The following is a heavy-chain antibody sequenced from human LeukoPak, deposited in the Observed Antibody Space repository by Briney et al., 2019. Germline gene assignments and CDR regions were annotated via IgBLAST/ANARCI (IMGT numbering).Heavy chain of an antibody. CDR1: GGSISSGDYY. D-gene: IGHD3-22*01. CDR3: ARDGGSDSSGYHY. CDR2: IYCSGST. V-gene: IGHV4-30-4*08. Sequence: SETLSPTCTVSGGSISSGDYYWSWIRQPPWKGLEWIGYIYCSGSTYYNPFLKSRVTISVDTSKHQFSLKLSSVTAADTAVYYCARDGGSDSSGYHYWGQGTLVTVSS. J-gene: IGHJ4*02.